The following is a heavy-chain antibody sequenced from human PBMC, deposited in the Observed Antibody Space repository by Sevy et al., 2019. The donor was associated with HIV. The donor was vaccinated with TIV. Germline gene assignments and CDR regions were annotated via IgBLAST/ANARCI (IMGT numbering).Heavy chain of an antibody. CDR2: ISVDGRNE. Sequence: GGSLRLSCAASGFTFGNHAIHWVRQAPGKGLEWVAIISVDGRNEHYAGSVKGRFTISRDNSKKTVYLQMTNLRSEDAAVYYCARDHCTDGVCFRSGYFDYWGQGTLVTVSS. CDR3: ARDHCTDGVCFRSGYFDY. V-gene: IGHV3-30*04. D-gene: IGHD2-8*01. J-gene: IGHJ4*01. CDR1: GFTFGNHA.